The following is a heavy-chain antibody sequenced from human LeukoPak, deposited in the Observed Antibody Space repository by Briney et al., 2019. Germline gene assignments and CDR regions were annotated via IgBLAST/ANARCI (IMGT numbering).Heavy chain of an antibody. J-gene: IGHJ6*02. CDR2: ISSSSSYI. D-gene: IGHD4-17*01. CDR3: ARVEGETVTTGYYGMDV. V-gene: IGHV3-21*01. Sequence: TGGSLRLSCAASGFTFSSYSMNWVRQAPGKGLEWVSSISSSSSYIYYADSVKGRFTISRDNAKNSLYLQMNSLRAEDTAVYYCARVEGETVTTGYYGMDVWGQGTTVTVSS. CDR1: GFTFSSYS.